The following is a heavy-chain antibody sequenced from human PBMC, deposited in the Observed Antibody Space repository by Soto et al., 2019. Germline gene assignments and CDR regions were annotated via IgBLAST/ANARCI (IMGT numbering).Heavy chain of an antibody. CDR2: IGASGGGT. D-gene: IGHD1-26*01. Sequence: PGGSLTLSCSASWFTFSIYAMTSVRQAPGKGLEWVSSIGASGGGTYYADSVKGRFTISRDNSKNTLYMEMNTLRAEDTAVYYCAKVHGGRYTEYWGQGTLVTVSS. V-gene: IGHV3-23*01. CDR3: AKVHGGRYTEY. CDR1: WFTFSIYA. J-gene: IGHJ4*02.